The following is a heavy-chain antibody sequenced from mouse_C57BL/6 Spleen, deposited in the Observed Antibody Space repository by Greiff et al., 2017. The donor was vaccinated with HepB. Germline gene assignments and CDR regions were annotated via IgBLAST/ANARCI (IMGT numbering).Heavy chain of an antibody. Sequence: EVKLQESGAELVRPGASVKLSCTASGFNIKDDYMHWVKQRPEQGLEWIGWIDPENGDTEYASKFQGKATITADTSSNTAYLQLSSLTSEDTAVYYCTTELGNSRFAYWGQGTLVTVSA. J-gene: IGHJ3*01. CDR2: IDPENGDT. V-gene: IGHV14-4*01. CDR3: TTELGNSRFAY. CDR1: GFNIKDDY. D-gene: IGHD3-1*01.